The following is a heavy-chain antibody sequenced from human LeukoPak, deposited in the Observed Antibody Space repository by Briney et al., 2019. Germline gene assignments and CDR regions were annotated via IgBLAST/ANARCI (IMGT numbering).Heavy chain of an antibody. Sequence: SETLSLTCSLSGGSFSGYYWSWIRQPPGKGLEWIGSIYHSGSTYYNPSLKSRVTISVDTSKNQFSLKLSSVTAADTAVYYCARSLKASSSGSFDYWGQGTLVTVSS. CDR2: IYHSGST. CDR3: ARSLKASSSGSFDY. CDR1: GGSFSGYY. V-gene: IGHV4-38-2*02. D-gene: IGHD3-22*01. J-gene: IGHJ4*02.